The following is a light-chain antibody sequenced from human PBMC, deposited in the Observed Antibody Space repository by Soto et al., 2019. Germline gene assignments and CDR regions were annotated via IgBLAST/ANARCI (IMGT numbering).Light chain of an antibody. J-gene: IGKJ2*01. CDR3: QQANSFPYT. CDR2: AAS. V-gene: IGKV1-12*01. CDR1: QGLNSW. Sequence: DLQMTQSPSSVSASVGDRVNITCRASQGLNSWLAWYQQKPGKAPKLLIYAASILQSGVPSRFSGSGSGTDFTLTISSLQPEDFATYSCQQANSFPYTFGRGTKLEIK.